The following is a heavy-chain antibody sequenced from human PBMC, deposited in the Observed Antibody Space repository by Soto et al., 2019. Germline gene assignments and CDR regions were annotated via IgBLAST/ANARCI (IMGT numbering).Heavy chain of an antibody. CDR3: ASQIAVGALTPYYFDY. CDR1: GASVSAGY. Sequence: SETLSLTCTVSGASVSAGYWSWIRQPPGKGLEWIGFMYFGGSFNYNPALTSRVSISVETSNNQLSMKLSSVTAADTAMYYCASQIAVGALTPYYFDYWGQGTLVTVSS. CDR2: MYFGGSF. D-gene: IGHD1-26*01. J-gene: IGHJ4*02. V-gene: IGHV4-59*02.